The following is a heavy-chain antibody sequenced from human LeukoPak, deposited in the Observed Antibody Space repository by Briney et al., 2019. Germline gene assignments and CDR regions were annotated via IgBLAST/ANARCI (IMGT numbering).Heavy chain of an antibody. CDR1: GFTFSSNW. CDR3: ARGYTGYFP. Sequence: GGSLRLSCATSGFTFSSNWMSWVRHVPGRGLDWVANIKPDGSAQYYAASVKGRFTVSRDNAKNSLYLQMNSLRVDDTAVYYCARGYTGYFPWGQGTLVIVSS. V-gene: IGHV3-7*01. D-gene: IGHD3-9*01. CDR2: IKPDGSAQ. J-gene: IGHJ5*02.